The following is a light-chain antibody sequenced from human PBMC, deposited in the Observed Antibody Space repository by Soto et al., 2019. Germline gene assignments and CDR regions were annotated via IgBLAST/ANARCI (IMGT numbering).Light chain of an antibody. CDR3: QQYYSYPRVT. CDR1: QGIISY. V-gene: IGKV1-8*01. CDR2: AAS. Sequence: AIRMTQSPSSLSASTGARVTITCRASQGIISYLAWYQQKPGKAPKLLIYAASTLQSGVPSRFSGSGSGTDFTLTISCLQSEDFATYYCQQYYSYPRVTFGPGTKVDIK. J-gene: IGKJ3*01.